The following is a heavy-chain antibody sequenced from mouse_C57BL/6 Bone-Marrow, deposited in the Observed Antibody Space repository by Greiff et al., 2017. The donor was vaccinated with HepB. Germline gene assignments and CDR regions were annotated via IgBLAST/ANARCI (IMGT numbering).Heavy chain of an antibody. D-gene: IGHD2-3*01. J-gene: IGHJ4*01. CDR1: GFTFSDYY. V-gene: IGHV5-12*01. CDR3: ARHSDGYSYYAMDY. Sequence: EVKLVESGGGLVQPGGSLKLSCAASGFTFSDYYMYWVRQTPEKRLEWVAYISNGGGSTYYPDTVKGRFTISRDNAKNTLYLQMSRLKSEDTAMYYCARHSDGYSYYAMDYWGQGTSVTVSS. CDR2: ISNGGGST.